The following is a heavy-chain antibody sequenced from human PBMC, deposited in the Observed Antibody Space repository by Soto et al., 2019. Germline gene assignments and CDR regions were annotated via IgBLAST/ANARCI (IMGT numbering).Heavy chain of an antibody. D-gene: IGHD4-4*01. CDR3: ARGNSPEGWFDP. J-gene: IGHJ5*02. V-gene: IGHV1-69*02. CDR1: GGTFSSYT. Sequence: GASVTVSCKASGGTFSSYTISWVRQAPGQGLEWMGRIIPILGIANYAQKFQGRVTITADKSTSTAYMELSSLRSEDTAVYYCARGNSPEGWFDPWGQGTLVTVSS. CDR2: IIPILGIA.